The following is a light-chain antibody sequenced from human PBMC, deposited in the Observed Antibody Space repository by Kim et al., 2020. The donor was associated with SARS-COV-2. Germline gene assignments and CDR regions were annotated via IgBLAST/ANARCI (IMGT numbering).Light chain of an antibody. V-gene: IGKV3-20*01. J-gene: IGKJ1*01. CDR3: QQYGSSAWT. Sequence: EIVLTQSPGTLSLSPGERATLSCRASQSVSSSYLAWYQQKPGQAPRLLIYGASSRATGIPDRFSGSGSGRDFTLTINRLEPEDFAVYYCQQYGSSAWTFGQGTKVDIK. CDR1: QSVSSSY. CDR2: GAS.